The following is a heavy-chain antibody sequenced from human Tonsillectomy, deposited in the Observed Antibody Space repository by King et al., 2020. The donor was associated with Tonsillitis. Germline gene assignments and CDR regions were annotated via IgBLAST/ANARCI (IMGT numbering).Heavy chain of an antibody. CDR1: GGPISSYY. D-gene: IGHD3-22*01. Sequence: VQLQESGPGLVKPSKTLSLTCTVSGGPISSYYWSWIRQPPGKGLEWIGYIYYSGSTNYNPSLKSRVTISVDTSKNQFSLKLSSVTAADTAVYYCARQTQDYYDSSGYYIWFDPWGQGTLVTVSS. CDR3: ARQTQDYYDSSGYYIWFDP. V-gene: IGHV4-59*08. CDR2: IYYSGST. J-gene: IGHJ5*02.